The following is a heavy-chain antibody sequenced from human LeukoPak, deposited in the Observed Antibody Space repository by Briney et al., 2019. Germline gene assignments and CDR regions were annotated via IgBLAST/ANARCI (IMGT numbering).Heavy chain of an antibody. CDR2: ISGSGGST. V-gene: IGHV3-23*01. J-gene: IGHJ5*02. Sequence: GGSLRLSCAASGFTFSSYAMSWVRQAPGKGLEWVSAISGSGGSTYYADSVKGRFTISRDNSKNTLYLQMNSLRAEDTAVYYCAKEPQITFGGVIVHNWFDPWGQGTLVTVSS. CDR3: AKEPQITFGGVIVHNWFDP. D-gene: IGHD3-16*02. CDR1: GFTFSSYA.